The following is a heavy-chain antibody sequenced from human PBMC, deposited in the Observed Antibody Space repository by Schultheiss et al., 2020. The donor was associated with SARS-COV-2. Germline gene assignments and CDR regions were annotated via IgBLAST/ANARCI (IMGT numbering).Heavy chain of an antibody. CDR2: VSFDGTNK. CDR3: ARDGVSTSTAMVREAPY. D-gene: IGHD3-10*01. Sequence: GGSLRLSCEASGFTFSNYAMHWIRQAPGKGLEWVAVVSFDGTNKFYAASVKGRFTISKDHSKNTLYLQMNSLRPEDTAVYYCARDGVSTSTAMVREAPYWGQGTLVTVSS. CDR1: GFTFSNYA. J-gene: IGHJ4*02. V-gene: IGHV3-30*04.